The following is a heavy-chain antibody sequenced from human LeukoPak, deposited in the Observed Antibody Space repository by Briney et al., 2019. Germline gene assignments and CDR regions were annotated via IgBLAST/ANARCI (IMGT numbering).Heavy chain of an antibody. CDR1: GGSFSGYY. CDR3: ARAVARTKYYYYYGMDV. J-gene: IGHJ6*02. V-gene: IGHV4-34*01. D-gene: IGHD1-1*01. CDR2: INHRGST. Sequence: SETLSLTCAVYGGSFSGYYWSWIRQPPGKGLEWIGEINHRGSTNYNPSLKSRVTISVDTSKNQFSLKLSSVTAADTAVYYCARAVARTKYYYYYGMDVWGQGTTVTVSS.